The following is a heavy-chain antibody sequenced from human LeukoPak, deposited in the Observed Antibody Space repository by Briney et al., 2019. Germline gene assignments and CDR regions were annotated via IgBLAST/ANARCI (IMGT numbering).Heavy chain of an antibody. D-gene: IGHD6-25*01. CDR2: ISHSERT. J-gene: IGHJ4*02. V-gene: IGHV4-34*01. CDR1: GGSFSGYY. Sequence: SETLSLTCAVYGGSFSGYYWTWIRQPPGKGLEWIGEISHSERTNSNPSLKSRVTMSLDTSKNQFSLKLTSVTAADTAVYYCARLRQIVAANADPSSGFDHWGQGTLVTVTS. CDR3: ARLRQIVAANADPSSGFDH.